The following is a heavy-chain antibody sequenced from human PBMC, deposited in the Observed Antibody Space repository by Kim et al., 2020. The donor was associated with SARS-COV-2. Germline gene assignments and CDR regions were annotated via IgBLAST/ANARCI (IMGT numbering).Heavy chain of an antibody. Sequence: GGSLRLSCAASGFPFSTSWMNWVRQAPGKGLEWVANIKPDGSEKYYVDSVKGRFTVSRDNAKDSLYLQMKSLRAEDTAIYYCTRCSLGSSHDYWGQGNL. J-gene: IGHJ4*02. CDR2: IKPDGSEK. D-gene: IGHD2-15*01. CDR3: TRCSLGSSHDY. V-gene: IGHV3-7*01. CDR1: GFPFSTSW.